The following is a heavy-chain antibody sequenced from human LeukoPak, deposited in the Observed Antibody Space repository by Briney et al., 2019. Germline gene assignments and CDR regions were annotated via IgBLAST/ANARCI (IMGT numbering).Heavy chain of an antibody. CDR3: ARSRKGYGSGSYQANYFDY. D-gene: IGHD3-10*01. J-gene: IGHJ4*02. CDR1: GGSFSGYY. CDR2: IKHSGST. Sequence: SETLSRTCAVYGGSFSGYYWSWIRQPPGKGLEWIGEIKHSGSTNYNASLKSRVTISVDTSKNQFSLKLSSVTAADTAVHYCARSRKGYGSGSYQANYFDYWGQGTLVTVSS. V-gene: IGHV4-34*01.